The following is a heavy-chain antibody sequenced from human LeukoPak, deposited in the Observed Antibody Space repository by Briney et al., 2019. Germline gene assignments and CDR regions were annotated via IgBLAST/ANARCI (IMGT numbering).Heavy chain of an antibody. Sequence: GGSLRLSCAASGFTFSSYAMSWVRQAPGKGLEWVSAISGSGGSTYYAYSVKGRFTISRDNAKNSLYLQMNSLRAEDTALYYCAKESPTGGDFDYWGQGTLVTVSS. D-gene: IGHD3-10*01. CDR1: GFTFSSYA. J-gene: IGHJ4*02. CDR3: AKESPTGGDFDY. CDR2: ISGSGGST. V-gene: IGHV3-23*01.